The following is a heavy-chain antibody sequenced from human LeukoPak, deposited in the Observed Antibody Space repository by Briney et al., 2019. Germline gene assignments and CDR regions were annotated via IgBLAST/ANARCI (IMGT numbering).Heavy chain of an antibody. CDR2: INHSGST. Sequence: SETLSLTCAVYGGSFSGYYWSWIRQPPGKGLEWIGEINHSGSTNYNPSLKSRVTISVDKSKNQFSLKLSSVTAADTAMYYCARVSVARLAYFDYWGQGTLVTVSS. D-gene: IGHD6-19*01. CDR1: GGSFSGYY. CDR3: ARVSVARLAYFDY. J-gene: IGHJ4*02. V-gene: IGHV4-34*01.